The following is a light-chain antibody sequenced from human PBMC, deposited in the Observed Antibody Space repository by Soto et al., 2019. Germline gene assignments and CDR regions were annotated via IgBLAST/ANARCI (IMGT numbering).Light chain of an antibody. CDR1: ASTIGRNY. V-gene: IGLV1-47*01. J-gene: IGLJ1*01. CDR2: RNS. CDR3: AAWDDNLSGLYV. Sequence: QSVLTQSPSASGTPGQRVTISCSGSASTIGRNYVYRYQQLPGTAPKLLIYRNSQRPSGVPDRFSGSKSGTSASLAISGLRSEDEADYYCAAWDDNLSGLYVFGAGTKLTVL.